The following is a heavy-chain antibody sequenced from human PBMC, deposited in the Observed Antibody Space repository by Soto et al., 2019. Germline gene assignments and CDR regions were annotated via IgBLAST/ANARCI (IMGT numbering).Heavy chain of an antibody. J-gene: IGHJ6*02. Sequence: KPGGSLRLSCAASGFTFSSYSMNWVRQAPGKGLEWVSSISSSSSYIYYADSVKGRFTISRDNAKNSLYLQMNSLRAEDTAVYYCAGGESKYYYDSSGYYLDYYYYYGMDVWGQGTTVTVSS. CDR3: AGGESKYYYDSSGYYLDYYYYYGMDV. D-gene: IGHD3-22*01. CDR1: GFTFSSYS. CDR2: ISSSSSYI. V-gene: IGHV3-21*01.